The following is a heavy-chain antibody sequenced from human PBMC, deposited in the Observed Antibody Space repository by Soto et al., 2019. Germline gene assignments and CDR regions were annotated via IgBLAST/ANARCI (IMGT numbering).Heavy chain of an antibody. Sequence: QVQLVQSGAEVKKPGSSVKVSCKASGGTFSSYAISGVRRAPGQGLEGMGGIIPIFGTPNYAQKFQGRVTITADKSTSTAYMELSSLRSEDTAVYYCAIDRRVAAATLFSGYWGQGTLVTVSS. CDR2: IIPIFGTP. CDR1: GGTFSSYA. V-gene: IGHV1-69*06. D-gene: IGHD2-15*01. J-gene: IGHJ4*02. CDR3: AIDRRVAAATLFSGY.